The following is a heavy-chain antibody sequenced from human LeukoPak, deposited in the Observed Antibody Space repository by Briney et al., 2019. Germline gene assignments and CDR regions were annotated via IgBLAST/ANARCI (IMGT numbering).Heavy chain of an antibody. CDR2: IYPGDSDT. CDR1: GYSFTSYW. J-gene: IGHJ2*01. CDR3: AIVVTATRGYWYFDL. D-gene: IGHD2-21*02. Sequence: GESLKISCKGSGYSFTSYWIGWVRQMPGKGLEWMGIIYPGDSDTRYSPSFQGQVTISADKSISTAYLQWSSLKASDTAMYYCAIVVTATRGYWYFDLWGRGTLVTVSS. V-gene: IGHV5-51*01.